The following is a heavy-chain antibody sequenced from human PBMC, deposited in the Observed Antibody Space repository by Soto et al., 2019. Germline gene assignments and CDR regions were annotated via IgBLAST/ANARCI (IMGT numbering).Heavy chain of an antibody. CDR2: IKQDGSEK. Sequence: GGSLRLSCAASGFTFSSHWMSWVRQAPGKGLEWVANIKQDGSEKYYVDSVKGRFTISRDNVKNSLYLQMNSLRAEDTALYYCAKGSGYSYVNNWFDPWGQGTLVTVSS. V-gene: IGHV3-7*05. D-gene: IGHD5-18*01. J-gene: IGHJ5*02. CDR1: GFTFSSHW. CDR3: AKGSGYSYVNNWFDP.